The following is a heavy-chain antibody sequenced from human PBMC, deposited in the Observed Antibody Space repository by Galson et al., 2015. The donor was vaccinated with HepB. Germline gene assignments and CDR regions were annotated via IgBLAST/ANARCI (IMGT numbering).Heavy chain of an antibody. J-gene: IGHJ4*02. D-gene: IGHD4-11*01. CDR3: ARDDYSNSPGRAFPDY. CDR1: GFTFSSYG. Sequence: SLRLSCAASGFTFSSYGMHWVRQAPGKGLEWVAVIWYDGSNKYYADSVKGRFTISRDNSKNTLYLQMNSLRAEDTAVYYCARDDYSNSPGRAFPDYWGQGTLVTVSS. V-gene: IGHV3-33*01. CDR2: IWYDGSNK.